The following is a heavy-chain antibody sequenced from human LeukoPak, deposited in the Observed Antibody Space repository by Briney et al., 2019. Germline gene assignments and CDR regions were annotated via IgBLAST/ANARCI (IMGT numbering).Heavy chain of an antibody. J-gene: IGHJ5*02. V-gene: IGHV1-69*05. CDR3: ARGMVWYYYDSSGYGNNWFDP. Sequence: GASVKVSCKASGGTFSSYAISWGRQAPGQGLEWMGGIIPIFGTANSAQTFQGRVTITTDESTSTAYMELSSLRSEDTAVYYCARGMVWYYYDSSGYGNNWFDPWGQGTLVTVSS. CDR1: GGTFSSYA. CDR2: IIPIFGTA. D-gene: IGHD3-22*01.